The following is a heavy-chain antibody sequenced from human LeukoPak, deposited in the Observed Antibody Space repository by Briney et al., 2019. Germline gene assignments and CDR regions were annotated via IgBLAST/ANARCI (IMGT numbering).Heavy chain of an antibody. Sequence: SETLSLTCAVYGVSFSDYYWSWIRQPPGKGLEWIGEIQQSVYTNYNPSLKSRVTISVDTSKNQLSLKLSSVPAAITAVYYCARGYSRVLIDDWGQGTLVTVSS. D-gene: IGHD1-26*01. J-gene: IGHJ4*02. CDR1: GVSFSDYY. V-gene: IGHV4-34*01. CDR3: ARGYSRVLIDD. CDR2: IQQSVYT.